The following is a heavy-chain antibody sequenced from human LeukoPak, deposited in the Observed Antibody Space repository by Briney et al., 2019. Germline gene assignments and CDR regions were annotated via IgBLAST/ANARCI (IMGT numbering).Heavy chain of an antibody. CDR2: ISSSSSTI. J-gene: IGHJ5*02. Sequence: HPGGSLRLSCAASGFTFSSYSMNWVRQAPGKGLEWVSYISSSSSTIYYADSVKGRFTISRDNAKNSLYLQMNSLRAEDTAVYYCARDQYSSGWGRTYNWFDPWGQGTLVTVSS. V-gene: IGHV3-48*01. CDR1: GFTFSSYS. CDR3: ARDQYSSGWGRTYNWFDP. D-gene: IGHD6-19*01.